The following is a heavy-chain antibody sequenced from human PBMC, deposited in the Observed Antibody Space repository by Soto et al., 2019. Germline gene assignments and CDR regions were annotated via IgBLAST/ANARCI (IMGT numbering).Heavy chain of an antibody. J-gene: IGHJ3*02. D-gene: IGHD2-15*01. CDR1: GYTFTSYY. V-gene: IGHV1-46*03. CDR2: INPSGGST. Sequence: ASVKVSCKASGYTFTSYYMHWVRQAPGQGLEWMGIINPSGGSTSYAQKFQGRLTMTRDTSTSTVYMELSSLRSEDTAVYYCARVVGSMSGGSWLWAFDIWGQGTMVTVSS. CDR3: ARVVGSMSGGSWLWAFDI.